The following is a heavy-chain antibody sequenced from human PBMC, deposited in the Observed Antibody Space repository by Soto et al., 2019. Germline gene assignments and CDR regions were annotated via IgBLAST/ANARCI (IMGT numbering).Heavy chain of an antibody. CDR2: INHSGST. D-gene: IGHD2-15*01. V-gene: IGHV4-34*01. CDR3: ARGDIVVVVAASGFPFDY. CDR1: GGSFSGYY. J-gene: IGHJ4*02. Sequence: PSETLSLTCAVYGGSFSGYYWSWIRQPPGKGLEWIGEINHSGSTNYNPSLKSRVTISVDASKNQFSLKLSSVTAADTAVYYCARGDIVVVVAASGFPFDYWGQGTLVTVSS.